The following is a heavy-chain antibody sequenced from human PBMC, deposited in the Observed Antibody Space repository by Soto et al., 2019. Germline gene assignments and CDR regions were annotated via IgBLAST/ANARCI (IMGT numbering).Heavy chain of an antibody. Sequence: PGGSLRLSCAASGFTFSSYWMHWVRQAPGKGLVWVSRINSDGSSTSYADSVKGRFTISRDNAKNTLYLQMNSLRAEDTTVYYCARDSAGVAAAGIPYWGQGTLVTVSS. D-gene: IGHD6-13*01. V-gene: IGHV3-74*01. CDR3: ARDSAGVAAAGIPY. CDR1: GFTFSSYW. CDR2: INSDGSST. J-gene: IGHJ4*02.